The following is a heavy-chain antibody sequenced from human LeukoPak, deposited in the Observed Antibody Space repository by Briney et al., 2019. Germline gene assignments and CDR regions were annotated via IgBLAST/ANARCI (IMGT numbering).Heavy chain of an antibody. J-gene: IGHJ4*02. D-gene: IGHD1-14*01. CDR1: GFTFIRYA. V-gene: IGHV3-23*01. Sequence: GGSLRLSCAASGFTFIRYAMSWVRQAPGRGLEWVSSISGSGSNTYYADSVKGRFTISRDNSKNTLYLQMNSLRAEDTAVYYCAKPAKTDYADYWGQGTLVTVSS. CDR2: ISGSGSNT. CDR3: AKPAKTDYADY.